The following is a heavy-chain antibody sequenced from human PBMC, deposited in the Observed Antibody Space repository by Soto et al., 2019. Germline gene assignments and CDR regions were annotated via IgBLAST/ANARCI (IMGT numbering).Heavy chain of an antibody. V-gene: IGHV4-39*01. CDR1: GGSISSSSYY. CDR3: SIYDQGIAASGGFDL. D-gene: IGHD6-13*01. J-gene: IGHJ2*01. Sequence: QLQLQESGPGLVKPSETLSLTCTVSGGSISSSSYYWGWIRQPPGTGLEWIGSIYYSGSTYYNPSRKGRDTISVDTSKNQFSLKRNSVTAADTAVYDCSIYDQGIAASGGFDLWGRGTLVTVS. CDR2: IYYSGST.